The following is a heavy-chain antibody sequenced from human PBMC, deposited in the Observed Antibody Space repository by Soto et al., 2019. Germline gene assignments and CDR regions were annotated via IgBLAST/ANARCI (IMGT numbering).Heavy chain of an antibody. CDR2: IYYSGST. V-gene: IGHV4-30-4*01. D-gene: IGHD3-3*01. Sequence: QVQLQESGPGLVKPSQTLSLTCTVSGGSISSGDYYWSWIRQPPGKGLEWIGYIYYSGSTYYNPYLKSRVTTSVDTSKNQFSLKLSSVTAADTAVYYCARARIPPFYEDDNAFDIWGQGTMVTVSS. CDR1: GGSISSGDYY. CDR3: ARARIPPFYEDDNAFDI. J-gene: IGHJ3*02.